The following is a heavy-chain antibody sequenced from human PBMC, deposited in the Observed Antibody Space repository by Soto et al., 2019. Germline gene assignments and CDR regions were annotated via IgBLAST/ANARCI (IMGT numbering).Heavy chain of an antibody. CDR1: GFTFSDYY. Sequence: PGGSLRLSCVASGFTFSDYYMSWIRQAPGKGLEWVSYISCSSSYTNYADSVKGRFTISRDNAKNSLYLQMNSLRAEDTAVYYCARDHHRYSGYDYVDYWGQGTLVTVSS. V-gene: IGHV3-11*05. CDR2: ISCSSSYT. D-gene: IGHD5-12*01. J-gene: IGHJ4*02. CDR3: ARDHHRYSGYDYVDY.